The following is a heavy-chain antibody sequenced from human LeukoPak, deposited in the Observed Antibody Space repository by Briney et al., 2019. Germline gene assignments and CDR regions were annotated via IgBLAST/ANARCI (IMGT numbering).Heavy chain of an antibody. V-gene: IGHV3-23*01. D-gene: IGHD2-15*01. J-gene: IGHJ4*02. CDR1: GFTLSHYA. CDR3: AKGHRYCTSGNCNSAVDY. Sequence: PGGSLRLSCSMSGFTLSHYAMSWVRQAPGKGLEWVSTIGGGGGSTDYTDSGKGRFTVSRDNSKNTLYLQMNSLGAEDTAVYYCAKGHRYCTSGNCNSAVDYWGQGTLVTVSS. CDR2: IGGGGGST.